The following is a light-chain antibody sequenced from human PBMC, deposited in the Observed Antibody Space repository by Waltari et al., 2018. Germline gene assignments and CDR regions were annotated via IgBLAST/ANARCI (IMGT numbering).Light chain of an antibody. CDR3: SSQSSNNLVL. CDR2: DVS. CDR1: SNDVGGYNF. V-gene: IGLV2-14*01. Sequence: QSALTQPASVSGSPGQSVTIFCTGTSNDVGGYNFVPWYQQHPGQAPRVIIYDVSDRPSGVSDRFSGSKSGNTASLTISGLQAEDEADYYCSSQSSNNLVLFGGGTKLTVL. J-gene: IGLJ2*01.